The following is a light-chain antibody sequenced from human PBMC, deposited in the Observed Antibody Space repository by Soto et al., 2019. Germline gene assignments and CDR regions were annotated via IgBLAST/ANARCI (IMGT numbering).Light chain of an antibody. CDR2: WAS. V-gene: IGKV4-1*01. CDR1: QSLLYISNNKNY. Sequence: DIVMTQSPDSLAVSLGERATINCKSSQSLLYISNNKNYLAWYQQKPGQPPKLLIYWASTRESGVPDRFSGSGSGTHFTLTISSLQTEDVAVYYCQQYYSTPPLTFGGGTKVEIK. J-gene: IGKJ4*01. CDR3: QQYYSTPPLT.